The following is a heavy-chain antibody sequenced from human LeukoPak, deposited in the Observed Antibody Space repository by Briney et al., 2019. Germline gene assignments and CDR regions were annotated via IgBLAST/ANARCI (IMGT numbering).Heavy chain of an antibody. V-gene: IGHV3-30*04. CDR3: AREYFVGDSRGAPWFDP. CDR1: GFTFSNYV. D-gene: IGHD3-22*01. J-gene: IGHJ5*02. Sequence: GGSLRLSCAGSGFTFSNYVMYWVRQAPGKGLEWVAVISYEGNKEDYAESVKGRLTISRDISKSTLFLQMNSLRVEDTAVYSCAREYFVGDSRGAPWFDPRGQGTLVTVSS. CDR2: ISYEGNKE.